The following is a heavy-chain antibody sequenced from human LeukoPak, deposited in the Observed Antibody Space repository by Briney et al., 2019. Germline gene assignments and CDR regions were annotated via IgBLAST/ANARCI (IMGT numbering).Heavy chain of an antibody. CDR2: IYYSGNT. D-gene: IGHD4-17*01. Sequence: SETLSLTCTVSGGSVCHYYWNWIRQSPGKGLEWIGYIYYSGNTHYNPSLKSRVTISVDTSKNQFSLTLSSVTAADTALYYCARAKDSDYGDYRYHVMDVWGQGTTVTVSS. CDR1: GGSVCHYY. CDR3: ARAKDSDYGDYRYHVMDV. V-gene: IGHV4-59*08. J-gene: IGHJ6*02.